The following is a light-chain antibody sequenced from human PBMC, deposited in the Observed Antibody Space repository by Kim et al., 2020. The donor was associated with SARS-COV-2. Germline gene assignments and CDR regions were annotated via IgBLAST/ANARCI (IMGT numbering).Light chain of an antibody. J-gene: IGLJ3*02. CDR2: DVT. Sequence: QSALTQPRSMSGSPGQSVTISCTGTSSDVGGYNYVSWYQQHPGKAPKLMIYDVTKRPSGVPDGFSGSKSGNTASLTISGLQAEDESDYYCCSYAGTPWVFGGGTQLTVL. CDR3: CSYAGTPWV. CDR1: SSDVGGYNY. V-gene: IGLV2-11*01.